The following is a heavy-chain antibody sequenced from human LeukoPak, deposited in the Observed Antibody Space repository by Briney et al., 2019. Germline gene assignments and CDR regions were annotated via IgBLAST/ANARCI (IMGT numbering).Heavy chain of an antibody. CDR3: ARDRGTKRYCSSTSCYEGPPSYYYYYGMDV. Sequence: SVKVSCKASGGTFSSYAISWVRQAPGQGLEWMGGIIPIFGTANYAQKFQGRVTMTTDTSTSTAYMELRSLRSDDTAVYYCARDRGTKRYCSSTSCYEGPPSYYYYYGMDVWGQGTTVTVSS. V-gene: IGHV1-69*05. D-gene: IGHD2-2*01. CDR2: IIPIFGTA. CDR1: GGTFSSYA. J-gene: IGHJ6*02.